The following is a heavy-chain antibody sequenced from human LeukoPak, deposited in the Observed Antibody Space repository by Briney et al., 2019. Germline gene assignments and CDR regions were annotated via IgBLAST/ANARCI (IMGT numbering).Heavy chain of an antibody. V-gene: IGHV3-48*04. CDR3: ARVVRGVYNWFDP. CDR2: ISSSGSTI. CDR1: RFTFSNYW. Sequence: GGSLRLSCAASRFTFSNYWMNWVRQAPGKGLEWVSYISSSGSTIYYADSVKGRFTISRDNAKNSLYPQMNSLRAEDTAVYYCARVVRGVYNWFDPWGQGTLVTVSS. D-gene: IGHD3-10*02. J-gene: IGHJ5*02.